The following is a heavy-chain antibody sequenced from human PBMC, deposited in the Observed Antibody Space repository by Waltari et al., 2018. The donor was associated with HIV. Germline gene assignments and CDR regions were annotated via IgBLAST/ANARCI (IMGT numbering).Heavy chain of an antibody. V-gene: IGHV1-8*02. J-gene: IGHJ6*02. CDR2: MNPHSGNA. CDR3: ASRTKGYCPSALCLNIDV. Sequence: QEDLVQSGAEVKKLGASVKVCCKAIGYTLSSEDITWVRQAAGQGLEWVGWMNPHSGNAGCSQKFQGRVTMTRNSPTSTAYMELSGLTSEDTAVYYCASRTKGYCPSALCLNIDVSGQGPTVTVSS. D-gene: IGHD2-8*01. CDR1: GYTLSSED.